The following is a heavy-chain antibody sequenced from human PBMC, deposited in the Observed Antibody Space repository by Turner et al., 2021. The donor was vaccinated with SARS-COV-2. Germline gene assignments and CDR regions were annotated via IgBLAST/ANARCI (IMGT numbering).Heavy chain of an antibody. J-gene: IGHJ4*02. CDR2: IYYSGST. D-gene: IGHD5-12*01. V-gene: IGHV4-31*03. CDR3: ASIRWLRGPFDY. Sequence: QVQLQESGPGRVKPSQTLSLTCTVSGGSISSGGYYWSWIRQHPGKGLEWIGSIYYSGSTYYNPSLKSRVTISVDTSKNQFSLKLSSVTAADTAVYYCASIRWLRGPFDYWGQGTLVTVSS. CDR1: GGSISSGGYY.